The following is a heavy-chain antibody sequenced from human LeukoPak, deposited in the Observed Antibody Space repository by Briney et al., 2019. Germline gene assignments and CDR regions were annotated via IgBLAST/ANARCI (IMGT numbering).Heavy chain of an antibody. J-gene: IGHJ4*02. CDR2: INHSGST. CDR1: GGSFSGYY. V-gene: IGHV4-34*01. CDR3: ARGIGEGSSWYRY. D-gene: IGHD6-13*01. Sequence: PSETLSLTCTVHGGSFSGYYWSWIRQPPGKGLEWIGEINHSGSTNYNPSLKSRVAISVDTSKNQFSLKLSSVTAADTSVYYCARGIGEGSSWYRYWGQGTLVTVSS.